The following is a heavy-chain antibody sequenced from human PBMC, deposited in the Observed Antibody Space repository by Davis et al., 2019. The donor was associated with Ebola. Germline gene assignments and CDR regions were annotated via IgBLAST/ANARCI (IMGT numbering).Heavy chain of an antibody. D-gene: IGHD1-1*01. V-gene: IGHV3-30-3*01. J-gene: IGHJ6*03. CDR1: GFTFSSYA. CDR3: ARDLDWNDAILYYYYYMDV. CDR2: ISYDGSNK. Sequence: GESLKISCAASGFTFSSYAMHWVRQAPGKGLEWVAVISYDGSNKYYADSVKGRFTISRDNSKNTLYLQMNSLRAEDTAVYYCARDLDWNDAILYYYYYMDVWGKGTTVTVSS.